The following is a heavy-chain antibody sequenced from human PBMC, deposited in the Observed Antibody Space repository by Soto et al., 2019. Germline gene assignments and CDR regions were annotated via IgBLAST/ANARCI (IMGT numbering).Heavy chain of an antibody. CDR3: ARDSPYYYDSSGSWDYGMDV. CDR1: GGSISSGDYY. J-gene: IGHJ6*02. CDR2: IYYSGST. V-gene: IGHV4-30-4*01. Sequence: PSETLSLTCTVSGGSISSGDYYWSWIRQPPGKGLEWIGYIYYSGSTYYNPSLKSRVTISVDTSKNQFSLKLSSVTAADTAVHYCARDSPYYYDSSGSWDYGMDVWGQGTTVTVPS. D-gene: IGHD3-22*01.